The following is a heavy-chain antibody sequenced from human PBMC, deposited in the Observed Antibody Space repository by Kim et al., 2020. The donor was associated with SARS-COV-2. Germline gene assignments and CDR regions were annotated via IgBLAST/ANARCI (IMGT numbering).Heavy chain of an antibody. V-gene: IGHV1-69*01. J-gene: IGHJ4*02. CDR3: ARGGFSSSWRLDY. D-gene: IGHD6-13*01. Sequence: DYAQKFQGRLTVTADDSMTTVYMELSSLRSDDTAVYFCARGGFSSSWRLDYWGQGTLVTVSS.